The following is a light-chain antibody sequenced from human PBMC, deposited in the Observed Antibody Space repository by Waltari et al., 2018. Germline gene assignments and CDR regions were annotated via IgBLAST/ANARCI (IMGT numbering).Light chain of an antibody. CDR2: EGT. CDR3: CSYAGSVV. V-gene: IGLV2-23*01. Sequence: QSALTQPASVSGSPGQSITIPCTGISRDVKNYNFVSWYQQHPGKAPKLMIYEGTKRPSGVSNRFSGSKSGNTASLTISGLQAEDEADYYCCSYAGSVVFGGGTKLTVL. J-gene: IGLJ2*01. CDR1: SRDVKNYNF.